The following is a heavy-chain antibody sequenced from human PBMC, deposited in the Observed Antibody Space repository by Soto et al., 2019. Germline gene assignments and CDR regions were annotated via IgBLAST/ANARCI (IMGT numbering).Heavy chain of an antibody. CDR3: ARDLPPVYY. J-gene: IGHJ4*02. CDR2: ISAYNGNT. V-gene: IGHV1-18*01. Sequence: QIQLVQSGAEVKKPGASVKVSCKASGYTFSSYHITWVRQAPGQGLEWMGWISAYNGNTNYAQTLKGRGPMTTDPSTSTTCQELRDLRFDDTDVHYFARDLPPVYYWGQGTLGNDSS. CDR1: GYTFSSYH.